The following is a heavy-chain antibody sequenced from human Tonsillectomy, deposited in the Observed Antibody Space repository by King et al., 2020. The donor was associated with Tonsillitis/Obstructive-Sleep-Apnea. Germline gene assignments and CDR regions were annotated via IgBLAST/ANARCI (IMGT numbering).Heavy chain of an antibody. Sequence: VQLVESGGGLVQPGGSLRLSCAASGFTFSRYAMSWVRQAPGKGLEWVSAIRGSGDGTYYADSVRGRFTISRDNSKNTLYLQMNSLRAEDTAVYYCAKGYQRFLEWLFFDYWGQGTLVTVSS. V-gene: IGHV3-23*04. CDR1: GFTFSRYA. J-gene: IGHJ4*02. D-gene: IGHD3-3*01. CDR2: IRGSGDGT. CDR3: AKGYQRFLEWLFFDY.